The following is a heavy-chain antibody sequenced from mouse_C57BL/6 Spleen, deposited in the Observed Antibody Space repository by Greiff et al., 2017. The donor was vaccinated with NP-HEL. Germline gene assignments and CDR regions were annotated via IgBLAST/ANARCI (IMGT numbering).Heavy chain of an antibody. V-gene: IGHV1-82*01. CDR2: IYPGDGDT. Sequence: VQLQQSGPELVKPGASVKISCKASGYAFSSSWMNWVKQRPGKGLEWIGRIYPGDGDTNYNGKFKGKATLTADKSSSTAYMQLSSLTSEDSAVYFCARFLYYGSSYDYWGQGTTLTVSS. CDR3: ARFLYYGSSYDY. J-gene: IGHJ2*01. CDR1: GYAFSSSW. D-gene: IGHD1-1*01.